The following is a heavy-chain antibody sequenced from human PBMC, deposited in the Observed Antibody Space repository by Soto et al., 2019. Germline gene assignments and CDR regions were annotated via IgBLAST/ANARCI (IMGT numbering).Heavy chain of an antibody. CDR2: INHSGST. CDR1: GGAFSGYY. J-gene: IGHJ4*02. CDR3: ARGLGRITIFGVGKGSFDY. D-gene: IGHD3-3*01. V-gene: IGHV4-34*01. Sequence: XGTLSLTCAVYGGAFSGYYWSWIRQPPGKGLEWIGEINHSGSTNYNPSLKSRVTISVDTSKNQFSLKLSSVTAADTAVYYCARGLGRITIFGVGKGSFDYWGQGTLVTVSS.